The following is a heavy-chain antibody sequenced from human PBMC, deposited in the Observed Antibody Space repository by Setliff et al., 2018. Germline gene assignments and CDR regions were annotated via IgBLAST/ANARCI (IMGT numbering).Heavy chain of an antibody. Sequence: GGSLRLSCAASGFTFSSYSMNWVRQAPGKGLEWVSYISSSSSTIYYADSVRGRFTISRDNAKNSLYLQMNSLRAEDTAVYYCARDRGSGSYFPRYFDYWGQGTLVTVSS. CDR2: ISSSSSTI. D-gene: IGHD1-26*01. CDR3: ARDRGSGSYFPRYFDY. CDR1: GFTFSSYS. J-gene: IGHJ4*02. V-gene: IGHV3-48*01.